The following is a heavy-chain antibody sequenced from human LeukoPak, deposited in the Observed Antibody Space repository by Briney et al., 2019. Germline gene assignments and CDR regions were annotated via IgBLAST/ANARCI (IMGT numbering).Heavy chain of an antibody. CDR2: IYYSGST. CDR1: GGSISSYY. Sequence: PSETLSLTCTVSGGSISSYYWSWIRQPPGKGLEWIGYIYYSGSTNYNPSIKSRVTISVDTSKNQFSLKLSSVTAADTAVYYCARVVKYYYYGMDVWGQGTTVTVSS. D-gene: IGHD6-6*01. V-gene: IGHV4-59*01. J-gene: IGHJ6*02. CDR3: ARVVKYYYYGMDV.